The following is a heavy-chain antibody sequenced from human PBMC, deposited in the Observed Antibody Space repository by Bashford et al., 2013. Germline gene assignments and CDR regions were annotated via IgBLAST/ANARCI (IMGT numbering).Heavy chain of an antibody. CDR1: GGSISSYY. CDR2: IYYSGST. J-gene: IGHJ4*02. CDR3: ARVPALVVEYYFDY. Sequence: SETLSLTCTVSGGSISSYYWSWIRQPPGKGLEWIGYIYYSGSTNYNPSLKSRVTISVDTSKNQFSLKLSSVTAADTAVYYCARVPALVVEYYFDYWGQGTLVTVSS. D-gene: IGHD2-8*02. V-gene: IGHV4-59*01.